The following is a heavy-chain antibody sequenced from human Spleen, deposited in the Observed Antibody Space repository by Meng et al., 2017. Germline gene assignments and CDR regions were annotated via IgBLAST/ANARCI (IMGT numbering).Heavy chain of an antibody. Sequence: GESLKISCAASGFTFSSYAMHWVRQAPGKGLEWVAVISYDGSNKYYADSVKGRFTISRDNAKNSLYLQMNSLRAEDTAVYYCARDVGPGGNDYWGRGTLVTVSS. CDR3: ARDVGPGGNDY. V-gene: IGHV3-30*04. CDR2: ISYDGSNK. J-gene: IGHJ4*02. CDR1: GFTFSSYA. D-gene: IGHD4-23*01.